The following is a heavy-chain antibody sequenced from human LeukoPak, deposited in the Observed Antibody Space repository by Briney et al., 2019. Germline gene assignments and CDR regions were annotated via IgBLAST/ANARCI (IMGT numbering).Heavy chain of an antibody. Sequence: PGGSLRLSCAASGFTFSSYWMHWVRQAPGKGLVWVSRIYSDGSSTSYADSVKGRFTISRDNAKNTLYLQMNSLRAEDTAVYYCARVYYSSGWPTLNWFDPWGQGTLVTVSS. D-gene: IGHD6-19*01. J-gene: IGHJ5*02. CDR2: IYSDGSST. CDR3: ARVYYSSGWPTLNWFDP. V-gene: IGHV3-74*01. CDR1: GFTFSSYW.